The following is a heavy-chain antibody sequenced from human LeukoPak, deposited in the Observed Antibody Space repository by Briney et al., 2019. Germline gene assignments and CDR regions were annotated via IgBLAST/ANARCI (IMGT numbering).Heavy chain of an antibody. CDR1: GGSISSGDYY. Sequence: PSETLSLTCSVSGGSISSGDYYWSWIRQPPGKGLEWIGYIYYSGSTYYNPSLKSRVSISLDTSKSQLSLQLSSVTAADTAVYYCAGDGRYCSSTNCPTKGVDWGQGTLVTVSS. CDR3: AGDGRYCSSTNCPTKGVD. CDR2: IYYSGST. D-gene: IGHD2-2*01. J-gene: IGHJ4*02. V-gene: IGHV4-30-4*01.